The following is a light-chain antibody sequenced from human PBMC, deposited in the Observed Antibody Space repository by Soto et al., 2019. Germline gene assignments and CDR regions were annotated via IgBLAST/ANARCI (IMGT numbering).Light chain of an antibody. Sequence: DIQLTQSPSFLSASVGDRVTITCRASQGISSYLAWYQQKPGKAPKLLIYAASTLQSGVPSRFSGSGSGTEFTLTISSLQPDDFATYYCQKVDGYPPTFGPGTKVDIK. V-gene: IGKV1-9*01. CDR3: QKVDGYPPT. CDR2: AAS. CDR1: QGISSY. J-gene: IGKJ3*01.